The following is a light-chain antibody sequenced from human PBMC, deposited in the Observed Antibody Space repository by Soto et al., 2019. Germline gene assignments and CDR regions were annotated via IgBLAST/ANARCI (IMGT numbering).Light chain of an antibody. V-gene: IGKV1-12*01. CDR1: QGIRTW. CDR3: QQANSFPFT. J-gene: IGKJ4*01. Sequence: DIQMTQSPSSVSASVGDRVTITCRASQGIRTWLAWYQQKPGKAPKLLIYGISTLQSGVPSRFSGSGSGTDFTITISSLKPEDFATYFCQQANSFPFTFGGGTKVEMK. CDR2: GIS.